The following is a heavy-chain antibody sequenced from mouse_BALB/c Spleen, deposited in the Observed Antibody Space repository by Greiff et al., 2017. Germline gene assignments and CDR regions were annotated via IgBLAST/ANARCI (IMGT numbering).Heavy chain of an antibody. V-gene: IGHV14-3*02. CDR1: GFNIKDTY. CDR3: ARGVTTVVADY. J-gene: IGHJ2*01. CDR2: IDPANGNT. D-gene: IGHD1-1*01. Sequence: EVQLVESGAELVKPGASVKLSCTASGFNIKDTYMHWVKQRPEQGLEWIGRIDPANGNTKYDPKFQGKATITADTSSNTAYLQLSSLTSEDTAVYYCARGVTTVVADYWGQGTTLTVSS.